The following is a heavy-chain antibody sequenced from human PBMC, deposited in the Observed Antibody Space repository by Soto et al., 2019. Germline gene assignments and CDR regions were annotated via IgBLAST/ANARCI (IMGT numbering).Heavy chain of an antibody. CDR2: ISAYNGNT. CDR3: ARESYDY. CDR1: GYTFTNHG. V-gene: IGHV1-18*01. J-gene: IGHJ4*02. Sequence: ASVKVSCKASGYTFTNHGISWVRQAPGQGLEWMGWISAYNGNTKYAQNLQGRVTMTTDTSTSTAYMELRSLRSDDTAVYFCARESYDYWGQGTLVTVSS.